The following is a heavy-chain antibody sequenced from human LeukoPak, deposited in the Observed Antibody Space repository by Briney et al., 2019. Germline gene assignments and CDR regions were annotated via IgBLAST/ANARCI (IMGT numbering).Heavy chain of an antibody. J-gene: IGHJ6*03. CDR3: ARGVWLLSNYYYMDV. CDR2: IIPIFGTA. V-gene: IGHV1-69*13. CDR1: GGTFSSYA. Sequence: GASVKVSCKASGGTFSSYAISWVRQAPGQGLEWMGGIIPIFGTANYAQKFQGRVTITADESTSTAYMELSSLRSEDTAVYYCARGVWLLSNYYYMDVWGKGTTVTVSS. D-gene: IGHD3-3*01.